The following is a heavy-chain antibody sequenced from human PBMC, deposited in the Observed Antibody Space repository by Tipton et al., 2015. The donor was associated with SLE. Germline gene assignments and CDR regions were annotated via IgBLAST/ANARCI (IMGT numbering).Heavy chain of an antibody. CDR3: AKERGGYSGYPYYFDY. J-gene: IGHJ4*02. Sequence: SLRLSCAASGFTFSSYAMSWVRQAPGKGLEWVSAISGSGGSTYYADSVKGRFTISRDNSKNTLYLQMNSLRAEDTAVYYCAKERGGYSGYPYYFDYWGQGTLVTVSS. D-gene: IGHD5-12*01. V-gene: IGHV3-23*01. CDR1: GFTFSSYA. CDR2: ISGSGGST.